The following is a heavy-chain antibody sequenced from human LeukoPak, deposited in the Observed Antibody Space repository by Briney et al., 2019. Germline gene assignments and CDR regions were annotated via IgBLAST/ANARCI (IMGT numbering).Heavy chain of an antibody. V-gene: IGHV1-69*01. CDR3: ARVMEGGGLAFDI. CDR1: GGTFSSYA. CDR2: IIPIFGTA. Sequence: ASVKVSCKASGGTFSSYAISWVRQAPGQGLEWMGWIIPIFGTANYAQKFQGRVTITADESTSTAYMELSSLRSEDTAVYYCARVMEGGGLAFDIWGQGTMVTVSS. D-gene: IGHD3-16*01. J-gene: IGHJ3*02.